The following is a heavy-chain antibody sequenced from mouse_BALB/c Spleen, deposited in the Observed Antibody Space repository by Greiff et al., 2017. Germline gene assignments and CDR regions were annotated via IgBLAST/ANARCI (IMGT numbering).Heavy chain of an antibody. CDR1: GYTFTDYE. CDR3: TRRRPYGPWFAY. J-gene: IGHJ3*01. CDR2: IDPETGGT. V-gene: IGHV1-15*01. Sequence: QVQLKESGAELVRPGASVTLSCKASGYTFTDYEMHWVKQTPVHGLEWIGAIDPETGGTAYNQKFKGKATLTADKSSSTAYMELRSLTSEDSAVYYCTRRRPYGPWFAYWGQGTLVTVSA. D-gene: IGHD1-1*02.